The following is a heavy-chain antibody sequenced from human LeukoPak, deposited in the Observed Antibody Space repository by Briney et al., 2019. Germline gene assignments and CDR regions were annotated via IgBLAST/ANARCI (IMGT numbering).Heavy chain of an antibody. Sequence: QPGGSLRLSCAASGFTFSSYGMHWVRQAPGKGLEWVSAISGSGGSTYYADSVKGRFTISRDNSKNTLYLQMNSLRAEDTAVYYCAKAGRTMVRGVIITGSEQFDYWGQGTLVTVSS. J-gene: IGHJ4*02. CDR1: GFTFSSYG. V-gene: IGHV3-23*01. D-gene: IGHD3-10*01. CDR3: AKAGRTMVRGVIITGSEQFDY. CDR2: ISGSGGST.